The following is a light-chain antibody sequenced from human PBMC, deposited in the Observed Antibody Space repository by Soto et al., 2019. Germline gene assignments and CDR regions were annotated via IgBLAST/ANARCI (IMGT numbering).Light chain of an antibody. CDR3: QQYNSYSQT. Sequence: DIQXTQSPSTLSASVGDRVTITCRASQSISSWLAWYQQKPGKAPKLLIYKASSLESGVPSRFSGSGSGTEFTLTISSMQPDDFATYYCQQYNSYSQTFGQGTKVDIK. CDR1: QSISSW. CDR2: KAS. V-gene: IGKV1-5*03. J-gene: IGKJ1*01.